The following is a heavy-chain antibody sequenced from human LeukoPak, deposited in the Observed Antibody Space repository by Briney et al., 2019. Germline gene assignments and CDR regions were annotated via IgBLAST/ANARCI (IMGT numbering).Heavy chain of an antibody. J-gene: IGHJ4*02. V-gene: IGHV1-69*13. CDR3: ARDSGYYDSSGYYPFFDY. CDR2: IIPNFGTG. CDR1: GGTFSSSA. Sequence: GASVTVSCKASGGTFSSSAFSWVRQAPGQGLEWMGGIIPNFGTGVYAQKLQGRVTITADESTSTVHLELSSLRSEDTAVYYCARDSGYYDSSGYYPFFDYWGQGTLVTVSS. D-gene: IGHD3-22*01.